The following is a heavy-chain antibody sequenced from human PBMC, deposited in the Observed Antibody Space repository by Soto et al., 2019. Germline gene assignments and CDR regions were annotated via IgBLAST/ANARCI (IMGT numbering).Heavy chain of an antibody. CDR1: GFTFSSYW. J-gene: IGHJ4*02. Sequence: PGGSLRLSFAASGFTFSSYWMHWVRQAPGKGLVWVSRINSDVISTSYADYVTGRFHISRDSAKNPLYPQLTSLRVEDTAVYYCARARGTGDYVFDYWGQGTLVNVSS. CDR3: ARARGTGDYVFDY. V-gene: IGHV3-74*01. D-gene: IGHD4-17*01. CDR2: INSDVIST.